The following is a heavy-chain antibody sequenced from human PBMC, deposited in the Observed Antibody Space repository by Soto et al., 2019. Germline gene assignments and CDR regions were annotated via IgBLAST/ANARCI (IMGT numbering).Heavy chain of an antibody. J-gene: IGHJ3*02. CDR2: ISAYNGNT. D-gene: IGHD2-15*01. Sequence: ASVKVSCKASGYTFTSYGISWVRQAPGQGLEWMGWISAYNGNTNYAQKLQGRVTMTTDTSTSTAYMELRSLRSDDTAVYYCARLGPVVVAARWFAFDIWGQGTMVTVS. CDR1: GYTFTSYG. V-gene: IGHV1-18*01. CDR3: ARLGPVVVAARWFAFDI.